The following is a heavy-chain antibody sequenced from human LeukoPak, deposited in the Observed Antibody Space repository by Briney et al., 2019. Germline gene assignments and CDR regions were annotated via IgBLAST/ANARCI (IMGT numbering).Heavy chain of an antibody. J-gene: IGHJ6*03. CDR2: IYYSGST. V-gene: IGHV4-59*01. CDR1: GGSISSYY. D-gene: IGHD4-17*01. CDR3: ARDLVGYGDYVKGKYYYYMDV. Sequence: PSETLSLTCTVSGGSISSYYWSWIRQPPGKGLEWIGYIYYSGSTNYNPSLKSRGAISVDTSKNQFSLKLSSVTAADTAVYYCARDLVGYGDYVKGKYYYYMDVWGKGTTVTVSS.